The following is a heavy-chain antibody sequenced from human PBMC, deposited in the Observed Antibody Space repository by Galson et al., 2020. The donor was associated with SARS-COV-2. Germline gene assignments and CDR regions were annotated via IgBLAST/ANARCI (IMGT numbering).Heavy chain of an antibody. CDR3: AKHRTGGPRAARALDV. Sequence: PGGSLRPSCAVSGLSFSGLGIHWVRQPPGKGLEWVALMSVDGYYRYYMNSVRGRFTIFRDKSKNTVYLQMDSLGPEDTAVYYCAKHRTGGPRAARALDVWGQETVVSVSS. V-gene: IGHV3-30*18. CDR2: MSVDGYYR. CDR1: GLSFSGLG. D-gene: IGHD6-25*01. J-gene: IGHJ6*02.